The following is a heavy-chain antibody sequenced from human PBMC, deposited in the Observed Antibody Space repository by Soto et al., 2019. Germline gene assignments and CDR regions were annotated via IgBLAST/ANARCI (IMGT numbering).Heavy chain of an antibody. V-gene: IGHV3-74*01. CDR2: MNSDGSTT. Sequence: EVQLVESGGGLVQPGGSLRLSCAASGFTFGNYWMHWVRQAPGKGLEWVSRMNSDGSTTDYADSVKGRFTVSRDNAKNNLYLQMNSLRAEDTAVYYCATAEVDYWGPGTLVTVSS. CDR3: ATAEVDY. J-gene: IGHJ4*02. CDR1: GFTFGNYW.